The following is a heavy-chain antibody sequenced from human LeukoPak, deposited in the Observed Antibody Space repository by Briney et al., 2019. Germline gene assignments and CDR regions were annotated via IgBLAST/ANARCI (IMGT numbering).Heavy chain of an antibody. V-gene: IGHV1-69*04. Sequence: SVKVSCKASGGTFSSYAISWVRQAPGQGLEWMGRIIPIFGIANYAQKFQGRVTITADKSTSTAYMERSSLRSEDTAVYYCARNQQHLEWGDFGFDPWGQGTLVTVSS. J-gene: IGHJ5*02. CDR3: ARNQQHLEWGDFGFDP. D-gene: IGHD6-13*01. CDR2: IIPIFGIA. CDR1: GGTFSSYA.